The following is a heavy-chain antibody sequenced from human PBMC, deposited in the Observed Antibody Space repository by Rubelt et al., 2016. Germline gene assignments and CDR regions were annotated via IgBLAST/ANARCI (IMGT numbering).Heavy chain of an antibody. D-gene: IGHD6-13*01. CDR2: MNDSGGA. CDR3: ARGGVSSLYAVRGWFDA. CDR1: GGSFSDYY. V-gene: IGHV4-34*01. Sequence: QVQLQQWGAGLLKPSETLSLTCAVYGGSFSDYYWSWVRQTPGKGLEWIGEMNDSGGANYNPSLGGRATIAVDTAKKQVSRRWSSVTAADTAVYFCARGGVSSLYAVRGWFDAWGQGTLVTVSS. J-gene: IGHJ5*02.